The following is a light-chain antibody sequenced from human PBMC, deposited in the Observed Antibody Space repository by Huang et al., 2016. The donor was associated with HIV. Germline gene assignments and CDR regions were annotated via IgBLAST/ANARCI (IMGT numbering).Light chain of an antibody. CDR3: QQYNNWPPAT. CDR1: QSVSSN. J-gene: IGKJ3*01. V-gene: IGKV3-15*01. CDR2: GAS. Sequence: EIVMTQSPATLSVSPWERATLSCRASQSVSSNLAWYQQKPGQAPRLLIYGASTRATGIPARFSGSGSGTEFTLNISSLQSEDFAVYYCQQYNNWPPATFGPGTKVDIK.